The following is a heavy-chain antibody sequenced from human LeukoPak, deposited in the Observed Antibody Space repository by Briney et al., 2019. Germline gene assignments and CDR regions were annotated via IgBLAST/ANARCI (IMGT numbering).Heavy chain of an antibody. V-gene: IGHV3-23*01. D-gene: IGHD2-2*01. J-gene: IGHJ4*02. Sequence: GGSLRLSCAASGFTFNSYGMSWVRQAPGKGLEWVSSIRGSGSGDNTHYADSVKGRFTISRDNSKNTLYLQMNSLRAEDTAVYYCAKGYCSSTSCLKTDWGQGALVTVSS. CDR2: IRGSGSGDNT. CDR1: GFTFNSYG. CDR3: AKGYCSSTSCLKTD.